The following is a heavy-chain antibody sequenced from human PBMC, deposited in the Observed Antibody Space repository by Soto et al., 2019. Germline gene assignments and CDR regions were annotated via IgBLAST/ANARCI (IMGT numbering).Heavy chain of an antibody. CDR3: AREGYYDSSGYQYGMDV. J-gene: IGHJ6*02. Sequence: QVQLVQSGAEVKKPGASVRVSCKASGYTFTSYGISWVRQAPGQGLEWMGWISAYNGNTNYAQKLQGRVTMTTDTSTSTAYMELRSLRSDDTAVYYCAREGYYDSSGYQYGMDVWGQGTTVTVSS. D-gene: IGHD3-22*01. CDR2: ISAYNGNT. V-gene: IGHV1-18*01. CDR1: GYTFTSYG.